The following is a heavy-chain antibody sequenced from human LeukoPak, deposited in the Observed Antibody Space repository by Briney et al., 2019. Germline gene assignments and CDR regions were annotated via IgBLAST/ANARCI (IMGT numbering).Heavy chain of an antibody. CDR2: ISGSGGST. Sequence: GGSLRLSCAASGFTFSISGMGWVRQAPGKGLECVSPISGSGGSTSYADSVKGRFTISRDNSKNTLYLQMNSLRAEDTAVYYCARGRNTGRQYYFDYWGQGTPVTVAS. J-gene: IGHJ4*02. D-gene: IGHD5-18*01. CDR3: ARGRNTGRQYYFDY. V-gene: IGHV3-23*01. CDR1: GFTFSISG.